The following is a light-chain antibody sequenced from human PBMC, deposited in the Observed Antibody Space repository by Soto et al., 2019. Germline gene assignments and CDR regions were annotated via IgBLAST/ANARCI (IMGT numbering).Light chain of an antibody. CDR3: HQYNNWPPWT. CDR1: QSVSTN. CDR2: GAS. V-gene: IGKV3-15*01. Sequence: ERVMTQSPATLSVSTGERATLSCRASQSVSTNLAWYQQKPGEAPRLLIYGASTRATGIPARFSGSGSGTEFTLTISSLQSEDFAVYYCHQYNNWPPWTFGQGTKVDIK. J-gene: IGKJ1*01.